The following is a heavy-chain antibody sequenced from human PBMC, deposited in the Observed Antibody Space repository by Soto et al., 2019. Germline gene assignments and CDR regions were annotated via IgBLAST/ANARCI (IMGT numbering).Heavy chain of an antibody. CDR3: AKAQQRFLEWLFNY. D-gene: IGHD3-3*01. CDR1: GFTFSSYA. J-gene: IGHJ4*02. CDR2: ISGSGGST. V-gene: IGHV3-23*01. Sequence: GGSLRLSCAASGFTFSSYAMSWVRQAPGKGLEWVSAISGSGGSTYYADSVRGRFTISRDNSKNALYLQMNSLRAEDTAVYYCAKAQQRFLEWLFNYWGQGTLVTVSS.